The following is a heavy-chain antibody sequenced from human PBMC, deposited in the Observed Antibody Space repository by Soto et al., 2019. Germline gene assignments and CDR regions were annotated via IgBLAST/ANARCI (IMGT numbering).Heavy chain of an antibody. CDR3: ARRPVRLGGVIYFDY. CDR2: ISSSSSYI. Sequence: EVQLVESGGGLVKPGGSLRLSCAASGFTFSSYSMNWVRQAPGKGLEWVSSISSSSSYIYYADSVKGRFTISRDNAKNSLYLQMNSLRAEDTAVYYCARRPVRLGGVIYFDYWGQGTLVTVSS. J-gene: IGHJ4*02. V-gene: IGHV3-21*01. CDR1: GFTFSSYS. D-gene: IGHD3-16*01.